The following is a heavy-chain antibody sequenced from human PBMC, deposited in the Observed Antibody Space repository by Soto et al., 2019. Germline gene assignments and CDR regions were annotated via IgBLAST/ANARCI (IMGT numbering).Heavy chain of an antibody. CDR1: EITFTRYS. Sequence: GESLTLSCASSEITFTRYSMNCVRQAPGKGLEWVSSISSRSSYIYYADSVKGRFIISRDNANNSLYLQMNSLRDEDTAVYYCAVDDDFRSGYPKSQDVWGQGT. V-gene: IGHV3-21*01. CDR2: ISSRSSYI. CDR3: AVDDDFRSGYPKSQDV. J-gene: IGHJ6*02. D-gene: IGHD3-3*01.